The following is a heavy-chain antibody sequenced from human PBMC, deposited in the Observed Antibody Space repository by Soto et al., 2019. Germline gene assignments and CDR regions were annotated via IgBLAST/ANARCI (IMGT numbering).Heavy chain of an antibody. Sequence: GESLKISCKGSGYSFTSYWIGWMRQMPGKGLEWMGIIYPGDSDTRYSPSFQGQVTISADKSISTAYLQWSSLKASDTAVYYCAGSGYYHNSGMDVWGQGTTVTVSS. CDR1: GYSFTSYW. D-gene: IGHD3-22*01. CDR3: AGSGYYHNSGMDV. J-gene: IGHJ6*02. V-gene: IGHV5-51*01. CDR2: IYPGDSDT.